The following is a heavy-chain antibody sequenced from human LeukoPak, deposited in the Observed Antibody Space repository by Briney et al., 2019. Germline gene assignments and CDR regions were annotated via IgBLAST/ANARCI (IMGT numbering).Heavy chain of an antibody. Sequence: SETLSLTCTVSGGSVSSYYWSWIRQPPGKGLEWIGYIYYSGSTNYNPSVKSRVTISVDPSKNQFSLKLSSVSAADTAVYYCARLRYYDFWSGPLPMDVWGQGTTVTVSS. V-gene: IGHV4-59*08. CDR3: ARLRYYDFWSGPLPMDV. J-gene: IGHJ6*02. CDR1: GGSVSSYY. D-gene: IGHD3-3*01. CDR2: IYYSGST.